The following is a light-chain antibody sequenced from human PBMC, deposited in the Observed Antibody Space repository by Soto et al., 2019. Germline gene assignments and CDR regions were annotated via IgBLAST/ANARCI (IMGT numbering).Light chain of an antibody. J-gene: IGKJ1*01. CDR3: QQYGSSPWT. CDR2: DAS. Sequence: EIVLTQSPGTLSLSPGERATLSCRASQSVSNNYLTWYQQKPGQAPRVLIYDASTRATGIPDRFSGSGSGTDFTLTITRLEPEDFAVYYCQQYGSSPWTFGQGTKLEI. V-gene: IGKV3-20*01. CDR1: QSVSNNY.